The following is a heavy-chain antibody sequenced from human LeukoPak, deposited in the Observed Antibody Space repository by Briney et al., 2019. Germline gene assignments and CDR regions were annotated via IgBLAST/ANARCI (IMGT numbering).Heavy chain of an antibody. CDR2: SYHRGST. J-gene: IGHJ4*02. CDR1: GGSISSYY. V-gene: IGHV4-59*01. CDR3: AGDRELGY. Sequence: SETLSLTCTVSGGSISSYYWSWIRQPPGKGLEWIGWSYHRGSTSYNPSLKSRVAISVDTSKNQFSLKLSSVTAADTAVYYCAGDRELGYWGQGTLVTVSS. D-gene: IGHD1-1*01.